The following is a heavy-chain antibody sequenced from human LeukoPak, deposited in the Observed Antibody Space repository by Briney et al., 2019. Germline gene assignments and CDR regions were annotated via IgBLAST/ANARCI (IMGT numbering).Heavy chain of an antibody. CDR3: ARELGMPPLFDP. Sequence: SRTLSLTCTVSGGSISSGGYYWSWIRQHPGKGLEWIGYIYYSGSTYYNPSLKSRVTISVDTSKNQFSLKLSSVTAADTAVYYCARELGMPPLFDPWGQGTLVTVSS. D-gene: IGHD7-27*01. V-gene: IGHV4-31*03. CDR1: GGSISSGGYY. CDR2: IYYSGST. J-gene: IGHJ5*02.